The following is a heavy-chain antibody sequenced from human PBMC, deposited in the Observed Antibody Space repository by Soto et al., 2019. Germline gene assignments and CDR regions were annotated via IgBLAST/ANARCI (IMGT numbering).Heavy chain of an antibody. J-gene: IGHJ5*02. CDR3: AGGPDYGDYDA. CDR2: ISHNGDT. V-gene: IGHV4-34*01. D-gene: IGHD4-17*01. CDR1: GGSFSDYQ. Sequence: QVQLRQWGAGLLKPSETLSLTCNVSGGSFSDYQWTWIRQSPDKGLEWIGEISHNGDTKSKPSLRSRLTMSVDTSKRQFSLRLSSVTSADTAVYCCAGGPDYGDYDAWGQGTLVTVSS.